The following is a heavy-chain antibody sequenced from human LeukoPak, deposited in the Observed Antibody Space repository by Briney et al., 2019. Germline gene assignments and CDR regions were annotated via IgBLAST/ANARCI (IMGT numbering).Heavy chain of an antibody. V-gene: IGHV1-69*13. CDR2: TIPIFGTA. J-gene: IGHJ5*02. CDR3: AKTPEMATIGWFDP. CDR1: GGTFSSYA. D-gene: IGHD5-24*01. Sequence: SVKVSCKASGGTFSSYAISWVRQAPGQGLEWMGGTIPIFGTANYAQKFQGRVTITADESTSTAYMELSSLRSEDTAVYYCAKTPEMATIGWFDPWGQGTLVTVSS.